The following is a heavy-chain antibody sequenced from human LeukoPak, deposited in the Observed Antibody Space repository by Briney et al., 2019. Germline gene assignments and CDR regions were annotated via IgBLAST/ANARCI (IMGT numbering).Heavy chain of an antibody. CDR3: ARFSNNHGVKFDY. CDR1: GGSISSGSYY. V-gene: IGHV4-31*03. Sequence: SQTLSLTCTVPGGSISSGSYYWTWIRQHPEKGLEWIGYMYYSGTTYYNPSLKSRVTMSVDTSKNQFSLKLDSVTAADTAVYYCARFSNNHGVKFDYWGQGTLVTVSS. J-gene: IGHJ4*02. D-gene: IGHD1-14*01. CDR2: MYYSGTT.